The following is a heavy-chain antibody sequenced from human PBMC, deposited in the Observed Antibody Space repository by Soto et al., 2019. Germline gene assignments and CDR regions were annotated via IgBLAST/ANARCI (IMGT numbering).Heavy chain of an antibody. J-gene: IGHJ4*02. V-gene: IGHV4-61*01. D-gene: IGHD2-21*02. CDR2: IYYSGST. Sequence: SETLSLTCTVSGGSVSSGSYYWSWIRQPPGKGLEWIGYIYYSGSTNYNPSLKSRVTISVDTSKNQFSLKLSSVTAADTAVYYCARYYCGGDCYSPFFDYWGQGTLVTVSS. CDR3: ARYYCGGDCYSPFFDY. CDR1: GGSVSSGSYY.